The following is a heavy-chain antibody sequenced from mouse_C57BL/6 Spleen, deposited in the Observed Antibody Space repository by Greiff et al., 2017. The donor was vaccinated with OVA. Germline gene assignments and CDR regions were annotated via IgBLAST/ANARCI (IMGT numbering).Heavy chain of an antibody. CDR3: ARRRGSDYFDY. D-gene: IGHD3-1*01. J-gene: IGHJ2*01. CDR2: IDPSDSET. CDR1: GYTFTSYW. V-gene: IGHV1-52*01. Sequence: VQLQQPGAELVRPGSSVKLSCKASGYTFTSYWMHWVKQRPIQGLEWIGNIDPSDSETHYNQKFKDKATLTVDKSSSTAYMQLSSLTSEDSAVYYCARRRGSDYFDYWGQGTTLTVSS.